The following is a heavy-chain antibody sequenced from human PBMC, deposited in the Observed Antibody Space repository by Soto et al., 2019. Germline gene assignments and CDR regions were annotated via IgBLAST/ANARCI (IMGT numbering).Heavy chain of an antibody. D-gene: IGHD3-16*02. Sequence: QVQLQQWGAGLLKPSETLSLTCAVYGGSFSGYYWSWIRQPPGKGLEWIGEINHSGSTNYNPSLKSRVTVSVATSKNQFSLKLSSVTAADTAVYYCARGRKRLGDYIWGSYRYTSPLDYWGQGTLVTVSS. CDR1: GGSFSGYY. CDR3: ARGRKRLGDYIWGSYRYTSPLDY. J-gene: IGHJ4*02. CDR2: INHSGST. V-gene: IGHV4-34*01.